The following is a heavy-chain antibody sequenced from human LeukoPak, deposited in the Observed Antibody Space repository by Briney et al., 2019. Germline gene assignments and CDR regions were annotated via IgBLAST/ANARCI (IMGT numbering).Heavy chain of an antibody. CDR1: GGSISSYY. CDR3: ARGYDSTGYVLTDI. V-gene: IGHV4-59*08. Sequence: PSETLSLTCTVSGGSISSYYWSWIRQPPGKGLEWIGYIYYSGSANYNPSLKSRVTISVDTSKNQFSLKLSSVTAAGTALYYCARGYDSTGYVLTDIWGQGTTVTVSS. CDR2: IYYSGSA. J-gene: IGHJ3*02. D-gene: IGHD3-22*01.